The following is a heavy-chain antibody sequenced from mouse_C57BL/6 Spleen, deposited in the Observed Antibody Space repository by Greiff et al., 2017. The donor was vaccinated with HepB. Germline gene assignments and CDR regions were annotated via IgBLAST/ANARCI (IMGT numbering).Heavy chain of an antibody. CDR1: GFNIKDYY. CDR3: TTVITIQYYFDY. V-gene: IGHV14-1*01. J-gene: IGHJ2*01. D-gene: IGHD1-1*02. CDR2: IDPEDGDT. Sequence: DVQLQESGAELVRPGASVKLSCTASGFNIKDYYMHWVKQRPEQGLEWIGRIDPEDGDTEYAPKFQGKATMTADTSSNTAYLQLSSLTSEDTAVYYCTTVITIQYYFDYWGQGTTLTVSS.